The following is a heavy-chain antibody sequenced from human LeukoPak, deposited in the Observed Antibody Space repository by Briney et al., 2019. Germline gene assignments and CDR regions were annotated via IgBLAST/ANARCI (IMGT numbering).Heavy chain of an antibody. CDR2: IYYSGST. CDR1: GGSISSYY. CDR3: ASFARYGGKAQGPTGYFDL. Sequence: SGTLSLTCTVSGGSISSYYWSWIRQPPGKGLEWIGYIYYSGSTNYNPSLKSRVTISVDTSKNQFSLKLSSVTAADTAVYYCASFARYGGKAQGPTGYFDLWGRGTLVTVSS. D-gene: IGHD4-23*01. V-gene: IGHV4-59*01. J-gene: IGHJ2*01.